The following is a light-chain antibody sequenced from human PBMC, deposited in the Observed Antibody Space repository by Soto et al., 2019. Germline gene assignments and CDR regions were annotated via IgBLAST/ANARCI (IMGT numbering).Light chain of an antibody. Sequence: QLVLTQPASVSGSPGQSITISCTGTSSDVGGYNYVSWYQQHPGKAPKLMIYDVSNRPSGVSNRFSGSKSGNTASLTISGLQAEDEADYYCSSYTSRVFGTGTKLTVL. J-gene: IGLJ1*01. CDR3: SSYTSRV. CDR1: SSDVGGYNY. CDR2: DVS. V-gene: IGLV2-14*01.